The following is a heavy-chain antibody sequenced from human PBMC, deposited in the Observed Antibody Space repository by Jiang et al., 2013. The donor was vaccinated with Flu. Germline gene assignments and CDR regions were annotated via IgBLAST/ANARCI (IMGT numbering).Heavy chain of an antibody. J-gene: IGHJ4*02. CDR2: IIPIFGTA. Sequence: FSSYAISWVRQAPGQGLEWMGGIIPIFGTANYAQKFQGRVTITADESTSTAYMELSSLRSEDTAVYYCAVTTEYYFDYWGQGTLVTVSS. CDR1: FSSYA. V-gene: IGHV1-69*01. CDR3: AVTTEYYFDY. D-gene: IGHD3-22*01.